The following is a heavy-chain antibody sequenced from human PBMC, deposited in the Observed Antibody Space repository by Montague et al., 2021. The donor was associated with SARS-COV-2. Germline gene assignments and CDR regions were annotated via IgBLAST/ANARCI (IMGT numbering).Heavy chain of an antibody. Sequence: SETLSLTCTVSSFSIGSGDYWGWIRQPPGKGLEWIGRIYHSGTTYYNPSLQSRLTMSIDTSTNQFSLMLTSVTAADTAVFFCVREKAGGLRNVFDIWGQGTRATVSS. J-gene: IGHJ3*02. CDR1: SFSIGSGDY. V-gene: IGHV4-38-2*02. CDR2: IYHSGTT. CDR3: VREKAGGLRNVFDI.